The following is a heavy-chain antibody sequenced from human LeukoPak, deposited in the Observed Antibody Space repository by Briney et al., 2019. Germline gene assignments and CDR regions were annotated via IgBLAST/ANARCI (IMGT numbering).Heavy chain of an antibody. V-gene: IGHV4-59*04. D-gene: IGHD6-19*01. CDR3: VKSGGYGLIDY. CDR2: IYYTGST. CDR1: GGSISNYY. J-gene: IGHJ4*02. Sequence: SETLSLTCTVSGGSISNYYWNWIRQPPGKGLEWIGNIYYTGSTYYNASLQSRVTISIDMSKNQFSLRLSSVTAADTAMYYCVKSGGYGLIDYWGQGTLVTVSS.